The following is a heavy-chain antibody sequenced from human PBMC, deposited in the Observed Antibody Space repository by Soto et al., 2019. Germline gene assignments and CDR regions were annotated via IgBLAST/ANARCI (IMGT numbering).Heavy chain of an antibody. CDR2: ISYDGSNK. Sequence: LRLSCAASGFTFSSYGMHWVRQAPGKGLEWVAVISYDGSNKYYADSVKGRFTISRDNSKNTLYLQMNSLRAEDTAVYYCAKEANGPTGYYSVGNYYYGMDVWGQGTTVTVSS. CDR1: GFTFSSYG. D-gene: IGHD3-9*01. J-gene: IGHJ6*02. V-gene: IGHV3-30*18. CDR3: AKEANGPTGYYSVGNYYYGMDV.